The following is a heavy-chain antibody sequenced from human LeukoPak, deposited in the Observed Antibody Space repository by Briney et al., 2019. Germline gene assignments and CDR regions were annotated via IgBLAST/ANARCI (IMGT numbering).Heavy chain of an antibody. J-gene: IGHJ4*02. CDR2: IIPIFGTA. V-gene: IGHV1-69*13. CDR3: ARVTNFLGADAPCYFDY. D-gene: IGHD3-3*01. Sequence: ASVTVSNEASGGTFSSYAISWVRPAPGQGLEWMGGIIPIFGTANYAQKFQGRVTITADESTSTAYMELSSLRSEDTAVYYCARVTNFLGADAPCYFDYCGQGNLVTVSS. CDR1: GGTFSSYA.